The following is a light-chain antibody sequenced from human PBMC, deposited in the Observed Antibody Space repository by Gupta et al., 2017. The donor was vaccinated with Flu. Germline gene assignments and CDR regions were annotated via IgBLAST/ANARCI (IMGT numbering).Light chain of an antibody. CDR2: DVS. V-gene: IGKV3-11*01. CDR1: QSVSSS. J-gene: IGKJ1*01. CDR3: QQRSNWPRA. Sequence: EIVLTQSPATLSLSPGERATLSCRASQSVSSSLGWYQQKPGQPPRLLIFDVSNRATGIPARFSGSGSGTDFTLTISNLEPEDFAVYYCQQRSNWPRAFGQGTKVEIK.